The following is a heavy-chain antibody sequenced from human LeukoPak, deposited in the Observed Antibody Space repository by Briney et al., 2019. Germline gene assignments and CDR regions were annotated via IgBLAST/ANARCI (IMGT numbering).Heavy chain of an antibody. J-gene: IGHJ4*02. CDR1: GGSISSGGYY. CDR3: ARDPDVFGVVRTGY. Sequence: SETLSLTCTVSGGSISSGGYYWSWIRQPPGKGLEWIGYIYHSGSTYYNPSLKSRVTIPVDRSKNQFSLKLSSVTAADTAVYYCARDPDVFGVVRTGYWGQGTLVTVPS. V-gene: IGHV4-30-2*01. CDR2: IYHSGST. D-gene: IGHD3-3*01.